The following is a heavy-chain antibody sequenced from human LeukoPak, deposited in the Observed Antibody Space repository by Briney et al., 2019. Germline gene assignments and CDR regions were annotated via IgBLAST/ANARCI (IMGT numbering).Heavy chain of an antibody. J-gene: IGHJ4*02. CDR3: TTAPAAYTFDY. V-gene: IGHV3-15*01. CDR1: GFTFSNAW. CDR2: IKSRTDGGTT. D-gene: IGHD2-2*01. Sequence: GGSLRLSCAASGFTFSNAWMSWVRQAPGKGLEWVGRIKSRTDGGTTEYAAPVKGRFTISRGDSKNTLYLQMNSLKTEDTAVYYCTTAPAAYTFDYWGQGTLVTVSS.